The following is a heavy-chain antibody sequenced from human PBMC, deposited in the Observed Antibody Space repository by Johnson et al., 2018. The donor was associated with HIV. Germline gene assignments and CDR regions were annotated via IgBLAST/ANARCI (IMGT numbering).Heavy chain of an antibody. CDR1: GFTFNNYG. D-gene: IGHD3-22*01. CDR3: AKANYYVYAFDI. V-gene: IGHV3-30*18. CDR2: ISYDGKNK. Sequence: QVQLVESGGGLVQPGGSLRLSCAASGFTFNNYGMHWVRQAPGKGLEWVAVISYDGKNKYFGDSVKGRFTISRDNSKNTLYLHMNSLRVEDTAVYYCAKANYYVYAFDIWGQGTMVTVSS. J-gene: IGHJ3*02.